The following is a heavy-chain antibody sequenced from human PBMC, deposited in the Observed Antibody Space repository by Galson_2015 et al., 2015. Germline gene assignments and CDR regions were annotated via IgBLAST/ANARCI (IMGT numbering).Heavy chain of an antibody. CDR1: GFTFNSYG. V-gene: IGHV3-30*18. CDR2: ISFDGTKK. CDR3: AKLHLIVGHSYGGVDY. Sequence: SLRLSCAASGFTFNSYGMHWVRQAPGKGLEWVALISFDGTKKYYADSVKGRFTISRDNSKNTLDLQMNSLRVEDTAVYYCAKLHLIVGHSYGGVDYWGQGTLVTVS. D-gene: IGHD1-26*01. J-gene: IGHJ4*01.